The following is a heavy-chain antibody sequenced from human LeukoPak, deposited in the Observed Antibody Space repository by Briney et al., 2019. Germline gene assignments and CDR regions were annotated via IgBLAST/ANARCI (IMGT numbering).Heavy chain of an antibody. Sequence: GGSLRISCAASGTTFSDAWMTWIRQTPGKGLEWVGHIKSKAGGGTTDYASPVKGRFTMSRDDSKSTVYLQMNSLKTEDTALYYCATEFFDRGYSFWGQGILVTVSS. J-gene: IGHJ4*02. V-gene: IGHV3-15*01. CDR2: IKSKAGGGTT. D-gene: IGHD3/OR15-3a*01. CDR1: GTTFSDAW. CDR3: ATEFFDRGYSF.